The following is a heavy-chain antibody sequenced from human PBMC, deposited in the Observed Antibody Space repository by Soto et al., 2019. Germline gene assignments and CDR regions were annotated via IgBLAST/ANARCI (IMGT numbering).Heavy chain of an antibody. CDR1: VFTFSSYA. CDR3: ARDNIDIVGPTTDYYYGMDV. J-gene: IGHJ6*01. V-gene: IGHV3-30-3*01. D-gene: IGHD1-26*01. CDR2: ISYDGSNK. Sequence: VGSLRLFCASSVFTFSSYAMHCVRHAPGKWLEWVAVISYDGSNKYYADSVKGRFTISRDNSKNTLYLQMNSLRAEDTAVYYCARDNIDIVGPTTDYYYGMDVWGQGTMDNVSS.